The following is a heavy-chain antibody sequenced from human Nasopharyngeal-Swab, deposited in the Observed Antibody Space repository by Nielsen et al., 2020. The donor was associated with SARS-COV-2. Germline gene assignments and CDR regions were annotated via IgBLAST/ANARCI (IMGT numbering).Heavy chain of an antibody. D-gene: IGHD5-18*01. CDR3: ASTAMVNSGYYGMDV. Sequence: GESLKIPCAASGFTFSSYAMSWVRQAPGKGLEWVSAISGSGGSTYYADSVKGRFTISRDNSKNTLYLQMNSLRAEDTAVYYCASTAMVNSGYYGMDVWGQGTTVTVSS. V-gene: IGHV3-23*01. J-gene: IGHJ6*02. CDR1: GFTFSSYA. CDR2: ISGSGGST.